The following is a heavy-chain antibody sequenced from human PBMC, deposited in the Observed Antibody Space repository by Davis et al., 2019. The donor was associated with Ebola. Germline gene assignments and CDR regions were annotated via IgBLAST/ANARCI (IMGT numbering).Heavy chain of an antibody. CDR1: GFTFSSYG. Sequence: GESLKISCAASGFTFSSYGMHWVRQAPGKGLEWVAVISYDGSNKYYADSVKGRFTISRDNSKNTLYLQMNSLRAEDTAVYYCAKVAGNSWFDPWGQGTLVTVSS. CDR3: AKVAGNSWFDP. CDR2: ISYDGSNK. J-gene: IGHJ5*02. V-gene: IGHV3-30*18. D-gene: IGHD6-19*01.